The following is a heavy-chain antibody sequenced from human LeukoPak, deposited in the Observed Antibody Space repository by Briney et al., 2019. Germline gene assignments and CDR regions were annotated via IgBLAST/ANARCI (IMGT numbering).Heavy chain of an antibody. CDR3: AKDSVGQRHDSNEGPPTLTDY. Sequence: AGGSLRLSCAASGFTFSSYAMSWVRQAPGKGPEWVSAISGSGGSTYYADSVKGRFTISRDNSKNTLYLQMNSLRAEDTGVYYCAKDSVGQRHDSNEGPPTLTDYWGQGTLVTVSS. CDR1: GFTFSSYA. J-gene: IGHJ4*02. D-gene: IGHD6-25*01. CDR2: ISGSGGST. V-gene: IGHV3-23*01.